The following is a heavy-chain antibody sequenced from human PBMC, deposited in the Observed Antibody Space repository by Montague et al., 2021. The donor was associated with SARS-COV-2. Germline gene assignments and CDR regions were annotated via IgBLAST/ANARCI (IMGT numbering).Heavy chain of an antibody. CDR2: IRTTGHT. Sequence: TLSLTCTASGASISTGIYYWSWIRQPAGKGLEWIGRIRTTGHTDYXSSLESRVFMSVDTSTNQFSLSLTSVTAADTAVYFCARFGGGTLEFDLWGQGTLVTVSS. D-gene: IGHD3-10*01. J-gene: IGHJ4*02. CDR3: ARFGGGTLEFDL. CDR1: GASISTGIYY. V-gene: IGHV4-61*02.